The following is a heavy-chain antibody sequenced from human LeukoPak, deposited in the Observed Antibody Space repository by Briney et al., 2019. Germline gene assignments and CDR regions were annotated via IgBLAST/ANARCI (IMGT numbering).Heavy chain of an antibody. CDR3: AELGITMIGGV. CDR1: GFTFSSYE. D-gene: IGHD3-10*02. Sequence: GGSLRLSCAASGFTFSSYEMNWVRQAPGKGLEWVSYISSSGSTIYYADSVKGRFTISKDNAKNSLYLQMNSLRAEDTPVYYCAELGITMIGGVWGKGTTVTISS. V-gene: IGHV3-48*03. J-gene: IGHJ6*04. CDR2: ISSSGSTI.